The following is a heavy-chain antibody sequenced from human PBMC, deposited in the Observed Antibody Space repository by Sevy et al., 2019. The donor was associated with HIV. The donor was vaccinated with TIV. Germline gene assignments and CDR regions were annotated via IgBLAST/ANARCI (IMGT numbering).Heavy chain of an antibody. D-gene: IGHD3-16*02. CDR2: IIPIFGTA. CDR1: GGTFSSYA. CDR3: ASDVSDNAFDI. J-gene: IGHJ3*02. V-gene: IGHV1-69*13. Sequence: ASVKVSCKASGGTFSSYAISWVRQAPGQGLEWMGGIIPIFGTANYAQKFWGRVTITADESTSTAYMELSSLRSEDTAVYYCASDVSDNAFDIWGQGTMVTVSS.